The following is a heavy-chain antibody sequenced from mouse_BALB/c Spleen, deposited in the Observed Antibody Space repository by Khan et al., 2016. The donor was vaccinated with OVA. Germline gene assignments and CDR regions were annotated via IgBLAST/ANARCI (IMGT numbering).Heavy chain of an antibody. CDR1: GYTFTSSV. D-gene: IGHD2-14*01. V-gene: IGHV1S136*01. CDR3: ARNYRSDVYCDY. Sequence: LQQPGPELVKPGASVNMSCQASGYTFTSSVIHWVKQKPSQGLEWIGDIYPYNDGTKYNEKFTGKATLTSDKSSSTAYMELSSLTAEDSAVYYCARNYRSDVYCDYWGQGTTLTVSS. J-gene: IGHJ2*01. CDR2: IYPYNDGT.